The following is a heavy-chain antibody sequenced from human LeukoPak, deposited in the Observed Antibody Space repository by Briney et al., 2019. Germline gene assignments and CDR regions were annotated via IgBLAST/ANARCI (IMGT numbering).Heavy chain of an antibody. CDR1: GCTFTSYG. J-gene: IGHJ4*02. D-gene: IGHD4-11*01. V-gene: IGHV1-46*01. CDR3: ASSSTEDFDY. CDR2: INPSGGST. Sequence: ASVKVSCKASGCTFTSYGISWVRQAPGQGLEWMGIINPSGGSTSYAQKFQGRVTMTRDTSTSTVYMELSSLRSEDTAVYYCASSSTEDFDYWGQGTLVTVSS.